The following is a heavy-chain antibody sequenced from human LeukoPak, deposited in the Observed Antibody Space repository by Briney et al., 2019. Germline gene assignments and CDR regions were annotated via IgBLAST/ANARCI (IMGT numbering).Heavy chain of an antibody. CDR2: ISYDGSNK. CDR3: ARPPRDSSGSSPFDY. D-gene: IGHD3-22*01. V-gene: IGHV3-30-3*01. CDR1: GFTFSSYA. J-gene: IGHJ4*02. Sequence: PGRSLRLSCAASGFTFSSYAMHWVRQAPGKGLEWVAVISYDGSNKYYADSVKGRFTISIDNYKNTLYLQMNSLRTEDTAMYYCARPPRDSSGSSPFDYWGQRTLVTVSS.